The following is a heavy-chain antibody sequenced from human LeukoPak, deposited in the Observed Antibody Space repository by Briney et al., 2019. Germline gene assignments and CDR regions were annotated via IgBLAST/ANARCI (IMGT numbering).Heavy chain of an antibody. CDR2: IYYSGST. CDR1: GGSISSYY. V-gene: IGHV4-59*08. CDR3: ARIGLSGYSYGFFDY. D-gene: IGHD5-18*01. Sequence: SETLSLTCTVSGGSISSYYWSWIRQPPGKGLEWIGYIYYSGSTNYNPSLKSRVTISVDTSKNQFPLKLSSVTAADTAVYYCARIGLSGYSYGFFDYWGRGTLVTVSS. J-gene: IGHJ4*02.